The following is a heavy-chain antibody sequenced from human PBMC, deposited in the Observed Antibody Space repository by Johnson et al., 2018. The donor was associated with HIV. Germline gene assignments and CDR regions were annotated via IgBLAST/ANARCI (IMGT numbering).Heavy chain of an antibody. D-gene: IGHD4-23*01. CDR3: ARDNSVSPLGAFDS. CDR2: ISYDGSNK. J-gene: IGHJ3*02. V-gene: IGHV3-30-3*01. Sequence: QEQLVESGGGVVQPGRSLRLSCAASGFTFSSYAMHWVRQAPGKGLEWVAVISYDGSNKYYADSVKGRFTISRDNSKNTLYLQMNSLRAEDTAVYYCARDNSVSPLGAFDSWGQGTMVTVSS. CDR1: GFTFSSYA.